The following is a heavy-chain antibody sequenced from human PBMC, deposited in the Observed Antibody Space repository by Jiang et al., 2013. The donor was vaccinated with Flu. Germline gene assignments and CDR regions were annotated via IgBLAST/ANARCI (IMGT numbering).Heavy chain of an antibody. J-gene: IGHJ4*02. V-gene: IGHV1-69*04. CDR3: AKTIPRNPVEWGSGWYIFDY. CDR2: IIPILGIA. D-gene: IGHD6-19*01. CDR1: RHFSSYA. Sequence: GSSVKVSCKALRHFSSYAISWVRQAPGQGLEWMGGIIPILGIANYAQKFQGRVTITADKSTSTAYMELSSLRSEDTAVYYCAKTIPRNPVEWGSGWYIFDYWGQGTLVTVSS.